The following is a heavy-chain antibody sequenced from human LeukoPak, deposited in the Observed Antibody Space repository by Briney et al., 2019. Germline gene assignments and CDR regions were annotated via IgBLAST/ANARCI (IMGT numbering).Heavy chain of an antibody. D-gene: IGHD2-2*01. CDR2: IYTSGST. J-gene: IGHJ4*02. CDR3: ARETPMDCSSTSCYLWIPIILDY. Sequence: SETLSLTCTVSGGSISSYYWSWIRQPAGKGLEWIGRIYTSGSTNYNPSLKSRVTMSVDTSKNQFSLKLSSVTAADTAVYYCARETPMDCSSTSCYLWIPIILDYWGQGTLVTVSS. V-gene: IGHV4-4*07. CDR1: GGSISSYY.